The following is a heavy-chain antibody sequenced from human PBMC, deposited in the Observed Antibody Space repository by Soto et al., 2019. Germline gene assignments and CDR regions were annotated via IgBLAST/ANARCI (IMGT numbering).Heavy chain of an antibody. CDR3: AKDQSGTGTTGTYDFDY. Sequence: GGSLRLSCAASGFTFSSYAMRWVRQAPGKGLEWVSAISGSGGSKYYADSVKGRFTISRDNSKNTLYLQMNSLRAEDTAVYYCAKDQSGTGTTGTYDFDYWGQGTLVTVSS. CDR2: ISGSGGSK. CDR1: GFTFSSYA. V-gene: IGHV3-23*01. J-gene: IGHJ4*02. D-gene: IGHD1-1*01.